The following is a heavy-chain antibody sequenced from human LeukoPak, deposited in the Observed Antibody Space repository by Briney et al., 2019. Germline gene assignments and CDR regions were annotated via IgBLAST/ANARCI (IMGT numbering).Heavy chain of an antibody. CDR3: ARGNAN. J-gene: IGHJ4*02. CDR2: ISYSGNT. Sequence: SETLSLTCTVSGGSINSYYWSWIRQPPGKGLEWIGYISYSGNTNYNPSLKSRVSISLDKSKNQFFLKLSSVTAADTALYYCARGNANWGQGTLVTVSS. V-gene: IGHV4-59*01. CDR1: GGSINSYY.